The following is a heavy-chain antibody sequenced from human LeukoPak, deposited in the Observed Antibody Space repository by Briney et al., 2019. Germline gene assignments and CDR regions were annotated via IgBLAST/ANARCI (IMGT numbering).Heavy chain of an antibody. CDR3: AKDAAAAGSAYYFEY. Sequence: ETLSLTCAVYGGSFSGYYWNWVRQAPGKGLEWVSVISGSGGITYYEDSVKGRFTISRDNSKNTLYLQMNSLRADDTAIYYCAKDAAAAGSAYYFEYWGQGTLVTVSS. D-gene: IGHD6-13*01. CDR2: ISGSGGIT. CDR1: GGSFSGYY. V-gene: IGHV3-23*01. J-gene: IGHJ4*02.